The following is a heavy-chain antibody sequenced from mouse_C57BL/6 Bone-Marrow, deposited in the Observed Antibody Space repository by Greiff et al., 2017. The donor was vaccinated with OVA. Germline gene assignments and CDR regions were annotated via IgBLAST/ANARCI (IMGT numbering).Heavy chain of an antibody. J-gene: IGHJ3*01. Sequence: VQLQQSGPELVKPGASVKLSCKASGYTFTSYDINWVKQRPGQGLEWIGWIYPRDGSTKYNEKFKGKATLTVDTSSSTAYIELHSLTSEDSAVYFCANSVYYPWFAYWGQGTLVTVSA. CDR3: ANSVYYPWFAY. CDR2: IYPRDGST. CDR1: GYTFTSYD. D-gene: IGHD1-1*01. V-gene: IGHV1-85*01.